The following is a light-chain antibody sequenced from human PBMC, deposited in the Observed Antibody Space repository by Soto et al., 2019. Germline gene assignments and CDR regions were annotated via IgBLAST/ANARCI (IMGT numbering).Light chain of an antibody. CDR2: SNN. Sequence: QAVVTQPPSASGTPGQRVTISCSGSSSNIGSNTVNWYQQLPGTAPKLLIYSNNRRPSGVPDRFSGSKSGTSASLAISGLQSEDEADYYCAAWDDSLNGPVFGGGTKVTVL. J-gene: IGLJ2*01. CDR3: AAWDDSLNGPV. CDR1: SSNIGSNT. V-gene: IGLV1-44*01.